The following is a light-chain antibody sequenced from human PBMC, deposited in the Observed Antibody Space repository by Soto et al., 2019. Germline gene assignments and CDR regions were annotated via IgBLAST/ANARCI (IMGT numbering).Light chain of an antibody. CDR2: AAS. V-gene: IGKV1-12*01. Sequence: DIQMTQSPSTGSASIGGRATITCRASQGISSRLAWYHQKPGKPPKLLIYAASSLQSGVPSKFSGSGSGTDFTLTISSLQPEDFAAYYCQQANSCPITFGQGTRLEIK. J-gene: IGKJ5*01. CDR1: QGISSR. CDR3: QQANSCPIT.